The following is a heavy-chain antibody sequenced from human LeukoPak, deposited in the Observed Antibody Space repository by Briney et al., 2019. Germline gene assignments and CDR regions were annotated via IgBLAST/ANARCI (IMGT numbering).Heavy chain of an antibody. V-gene: IGHV3-66*01. Sequence: GRSLGLSCAASGFTVSSNYMSWVRQAPGKGLEWVSVIYSGGSTYYADSVKGRFTISRDNSKNTLYLQMNSLRAEDTAVYYCASSPPPSSSGWYEWYFDLWGRGTLVTVSS. D-gene: IGHD6-19*01. CDR1: GFTVSSNY. CDR3: ASSPPPSSSGWYEWYFDL. J-gene: IGHJ2*01. CDR2: IYSGGST.